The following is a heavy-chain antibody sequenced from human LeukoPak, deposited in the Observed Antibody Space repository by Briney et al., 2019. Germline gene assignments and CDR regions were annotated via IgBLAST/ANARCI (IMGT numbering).Heavy chain of an antibody. CDR2: ISAYNGNT. D-gene: IGHD1-26*01. CDR3: ASRGSISGRYDFDY. CDR1: GYTFTTYG. J-gene: IGHJ4*02. Sequence: ASVKVSCKASGYTFTTYGISWVRQAPGQGLEWMGWISAYNGNTNYAQKLQGRVTMTTDTSTSTAYMELRSLRSDDTAVYYCASRGSISGRYDFDYWGQGTLVTVSS. V-gene: IGHV1-18*01.